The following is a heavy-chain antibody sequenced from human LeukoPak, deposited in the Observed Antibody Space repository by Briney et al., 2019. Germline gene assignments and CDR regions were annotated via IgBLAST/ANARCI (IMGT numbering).Heavy chain of an antibody. D-gene: IGHD3-10*01. CDR2: ISARLDRT. Sequence: GGSLRLSCAASGFSFNNYAMAWVRQVPGKGLEWVSSISARLDRTYYADSVKGRFTISRDNSKNTLYLQMNSLRAEDTAIYYCAKRQVPSALGSFDFWGQGTLVTVSS. CDR3: AKRQVPSALGSFDF. J-gene: IGHJ4*02. V-gene: IGHV3-23*01. CDR1: GFSFNNYA.